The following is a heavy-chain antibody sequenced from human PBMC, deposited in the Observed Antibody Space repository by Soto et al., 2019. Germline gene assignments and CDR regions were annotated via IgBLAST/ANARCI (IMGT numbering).Heavy chain of an antibody. V-gene: IGHV1-24*01. CDR3: ATGTTIAVAGTYQPDYYYGMDV. Sequence: GASVKVSCKVSGYTLTELSMHWVRQAPGKGLEWMGGFDPEDGETIYAQKFQGRVTMTEDTSTDTAYMELSSLRSEDTAVYYCATGTTIAVAGTYQPDYYYGMDVWGQGTTVTVSS. D-gene: IGHD6-19*01. J-gene: IGHJ6*02. CDR2: FDPEDGET. CDR1: GYTLTELS.